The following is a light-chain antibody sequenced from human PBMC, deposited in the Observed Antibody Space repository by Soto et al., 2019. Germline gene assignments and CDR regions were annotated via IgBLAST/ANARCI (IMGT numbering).Light chain of an antibody. Sequence: DIQMAQSPSSLSASVGDRVTITCRASQDIRNDLGWYQQKPGKAPKRLIYAASSLQSGVPSRFSGSESVTQFTLTNSSLQPEDYATYYCLQHNVYPPTFGQGSEVEI. CDR2: AAS. V-gene: IGKV1-17*01. CDR3: LQHNVYPPT. J-gene: IGKJ1*01. CDR1: QDIRND.